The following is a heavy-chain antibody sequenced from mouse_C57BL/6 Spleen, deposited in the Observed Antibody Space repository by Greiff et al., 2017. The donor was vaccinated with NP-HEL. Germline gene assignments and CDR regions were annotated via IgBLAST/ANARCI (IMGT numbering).Heavy chain of an antibody. CDR2: SRNKANDYTT. Sequence: EVKVVESGGGLVQSGRSLRLSCATSGFTFSDFYMEWVRQAPGKGLEWIAASRNKANDYTTEYSASVKGRFIVSRDTSQSILYLQMNALRAEDTAIYYCARDGDWDSGWYFDVWGTGTTVTVSS. CDR1: GFTFSDFY. V-gene: IGHV7-1*01. D-gene: IGHD4-1*01. J-gene: IGHJ1*03. CDR3: ARDGDWDSGWYFDV.